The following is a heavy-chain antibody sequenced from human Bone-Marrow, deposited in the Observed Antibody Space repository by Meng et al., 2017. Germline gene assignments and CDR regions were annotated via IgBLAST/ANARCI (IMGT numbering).Heavy chain of an antibody. Sequence: GESLKISCEGSGYSFTDYWIAWVRQMPGKGLEWMGIIYPGDSDTRYGPSFQGQVTISAVNSISTAYIQWNSPKASDSAMYYCARSPTTVSNPTHFDLWGRGTLVTVSS. CDR1: GYSFTDYW. CDR2: IYPGDSDT. CDR3: ARSPTTVSNPTHFDL. J-gene: IGHJ2*01. D-gene: IGHD4-17*01. V-gene: IGHV5-51*01.